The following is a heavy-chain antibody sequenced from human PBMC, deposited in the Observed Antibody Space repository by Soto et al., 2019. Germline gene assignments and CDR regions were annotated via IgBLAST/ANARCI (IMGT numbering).Heavy chain of an antibody. V-gene: IGHV1-2*02. CDR2: INPNSGGT. D-gene: IGHD2-2*02. J-gene: IGHJ6*02. Sequence: ASVQVSSNAVSDTSTGYYMHWVRQAPGQGLEWMGWINPNSGGTNYAQKFQGRVTMTRDTSISTAYMELSRLRSDDTAVYYCARDYCSSTSCYTDFYGMDVWG. CDR3: ARDYCSSTSCYTDFYGMDV. CDR1: SDTSTGYY.